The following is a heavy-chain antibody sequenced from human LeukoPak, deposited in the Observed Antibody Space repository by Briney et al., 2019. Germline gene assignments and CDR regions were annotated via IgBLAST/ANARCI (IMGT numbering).Heavy chain of an antibody. CDR3: ARGSRGGRPMWELLRVWAFDI. D-gene: IGHD1-26*01. V-gene: IGHV4-34*01. CDR2: INHSGST. Sequence: KPSETLSLTCAVYGGSFSGYYWSWIRQPPGKGLEWFGEINHSGSTNYNPSLKSRVTISVDTSKNQFSLKLSSVTAADTAVYYCARGSRGGRPMWELLRVWAFDIWGQGTMVTVSS. CDR1: GGSFSGYY. J-gene: IGHJ3*02.